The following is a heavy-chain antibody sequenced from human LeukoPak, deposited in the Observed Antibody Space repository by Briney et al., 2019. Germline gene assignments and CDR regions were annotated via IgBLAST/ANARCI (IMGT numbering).Heavy chain of an antibody. CDR2: ISYDESKE. V-gene: IGHV3-30*18. CDR3: AKDGLGSSGWYGDY. D-gene: IGHD6-19*01. Sequence: GGSLRLSCAASGFTFNTHGMHWVRQAPGKGLEWVAVISYDESKEYYADSVKGRFTISRDNSKNTLYLQMNSLTVEDTAVYYCAKDGLGSSGWYGDYWGQGTLVTVSS. J-gene: IGHJ4*02. CDR1: GFTFNTHG.